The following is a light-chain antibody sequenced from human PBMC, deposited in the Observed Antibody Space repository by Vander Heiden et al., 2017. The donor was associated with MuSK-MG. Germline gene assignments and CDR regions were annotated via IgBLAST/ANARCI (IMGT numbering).Light chain of an antibody. CDR2: AAS. CDR3: QQSDSTPIT. J-gene: IGKJ5*01. Sequence: DIQMTQSPSSLSASVGDRVTITCRASQSISSYLNWYQQKPGKAPKLLIYAASSLQSGVPSRFSGSGSGTDFTLTIIILQPEDFATYYCQQSDSTPITFGQWTRLEIK. CDR1: QSISSY. V-gene: IGKV1-39*01.